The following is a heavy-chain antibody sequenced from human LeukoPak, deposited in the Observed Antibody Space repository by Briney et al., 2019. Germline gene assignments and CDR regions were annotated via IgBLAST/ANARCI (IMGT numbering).Heavy chain of an antibody. D-gene: IGHD1-26*01. J-gene: IGHJ6*02. V-gene: IGHV1-2*02. CDR1: RYTFTGYY. CDR2: INPSSGGT. CDR3: ATIGGYYYYGMDV. Sequence: ASVKVSCKASRYTFTGYYMHWVRQAPGQGLEWMGWINPSSGGTNYAQKFQGRVTMTRDTSISTAYMELSRLRSDDTAVYYCATIGGYYYYGMDVWGQGTTVTVSS.